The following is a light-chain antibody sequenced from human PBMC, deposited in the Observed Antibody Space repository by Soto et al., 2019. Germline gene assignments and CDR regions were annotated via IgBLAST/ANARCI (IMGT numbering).Light chain of an antibody. V-gene: IGKV3-11*01. CDR2: GTS. CDR1: QSVSSY. CDR3: QQRSNWPPIT. J-gene: IGKJ5*01. Sequence: EIVLTQSPATLSLSPGERATLSCRASQSVSSYLGWYQQKPGQAPRLLIYGTSSRATGIPDRFSGSGSGTDFTLTISSLEPEDFAVYYCQQRSNWPPITFGQGTRLEI.